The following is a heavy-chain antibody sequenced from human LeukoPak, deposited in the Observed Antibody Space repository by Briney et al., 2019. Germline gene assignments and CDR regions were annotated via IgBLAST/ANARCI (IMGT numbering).Heavy chain of an antibody. J-gene: IGHJ2*01. CDR2: IVVGSGNT. CDR1: GFTFTSSA. Sequence: TSVKVSCKASGFTFTSSAMQWVRQARGQRLEWIGWIVVGSGNTNYAQKFQERVTITRDMSTSTAYMELSSLRSEDTAVYYCAAENRGNSPYWYFDLWGRGTLVTVSS. D-gene: IGHD7-27*01. CDR3: AAENRGNSPYWYFDL. V-gene: IGHV1-58*02.